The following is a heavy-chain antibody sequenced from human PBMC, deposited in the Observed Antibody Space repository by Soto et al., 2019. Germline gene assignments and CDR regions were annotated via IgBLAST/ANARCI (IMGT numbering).Heavy chain of an antibody. CDR3: ARVRDYGDYVGAFDI. CDR2: ISSSSSYI. CDR1: GFTFSSYS. V-gene: IGHV3-21*01. D-gene: IGHD4-17*01. J-gene: IGHJ3*02. Sequence: GGSLRLSCAASGFTFSSYSMNWVRQAPGKGLEWVSSISSSSSYIYYADSVKGRFTISRDNAKNSLYLQMNSLRAEDTAVYYCARVRDYGDYVGAFDIWGQGTMVTVSS.